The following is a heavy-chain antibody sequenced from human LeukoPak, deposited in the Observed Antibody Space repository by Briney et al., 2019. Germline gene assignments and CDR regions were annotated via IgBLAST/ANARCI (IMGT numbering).Heavy chain of an antibody. Sequence: SETLSLTCTVSGGSISSSSYYWGWIRQPPGKGLEWIGSIYYSGSTYYNPSLKSRVTISVDTSKNQFSLKLSSVTAADTAVYYCARGPLYGDSTQFDPWGQGTLVTVSS. D-gene: IGHD4-17*01. CDR3: ARGPLYGDSTQFDP. V-gene: IGHV4-39*01. J-gene: IGHJ5*02. CDR1: GGSISSSSYY. CDR2: IYYSGST.